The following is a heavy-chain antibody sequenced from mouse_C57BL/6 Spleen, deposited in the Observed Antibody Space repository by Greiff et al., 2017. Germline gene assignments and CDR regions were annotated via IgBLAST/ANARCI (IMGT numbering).Heavy chain of an antibody. CDR1: GYSITSGYY. CDR3: ARGDYSNYGWYFDV. V-gene: IGHV3-6*01. CDR2: ISYDGSN. D-gene: IGHD2-5*01. Sequence: DVKLQESGPSLVKPSQSLSLTCSVTGYSITSGYYWNWIRQFPGNKLEWMGYISYDGSNNYNPSLKNRIAITRDTSKNQFFLKLNSVTTEDTATYYCARGDYSNYGWYFDVWGTGTTVTVSS. J-gene: IGHJ1*03.